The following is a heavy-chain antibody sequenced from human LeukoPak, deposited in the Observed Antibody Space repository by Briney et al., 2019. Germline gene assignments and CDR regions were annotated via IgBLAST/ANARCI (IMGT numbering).Heavy chain of an antibody. D-gene: IGHD6-13*01. Sequence: PGGSLRLSCVVSGFTFSSYNMNWVRQAPGKGLEWVSSISTSNNYIYYADSVTGRFTISRDNAKNSLYLQMNSLRAEDTAVYYCARGKGSSWYDGESDYWGQGTLVTVSS. CDR3: ARGKGSSWYDGESDY. CDR1: GFTFSSYN. CDR2: ISTSNNYI. J-gene: IGHJ4*02. V-gene: IGHV3-21*01.